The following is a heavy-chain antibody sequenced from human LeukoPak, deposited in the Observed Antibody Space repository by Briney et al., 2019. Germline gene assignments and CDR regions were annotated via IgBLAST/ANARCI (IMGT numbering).Heavy chain of an antibody. V-gene: IGHV1-18*01. CDR2: ISAYNGNT. D-gene: IGHD2-2*01. Sequence: GASVKVSCKASGYTFTSYGISWVRQAPGQGLEWMGWISAYNGNTNYAQKLQGRVTMTTDTSTSTAYMELRSLRSDDTAAYYCARDFVVPAAMGYYGMDVWGQGTTVTVSS. CDR3: ARDFVVPAAMGYYGMDV. J-gene: IGHJ6*02. CDR1: GYTFTSYG.